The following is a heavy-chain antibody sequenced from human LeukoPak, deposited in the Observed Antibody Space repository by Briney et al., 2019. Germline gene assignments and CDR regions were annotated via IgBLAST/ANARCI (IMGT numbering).Heavy chain of an antibody. V-gene: IGHV3-21*04. Sequence: PGGSLRLSCAASGFTFSSYTMNWVRQAPGKGLEWVSSISSSSSYIYYAESVKGRFTMSRDNAKNSLYLQMNSLRAEDTALYYCARPQRGYEDAFDIWGQGTMVTVSS. D-gene: IGHD6-13*01. CDR2: ISSSSSYI. CDR1: GFTFSSYT. J-gene: IGHJ3*02. CDR3: ARPQRGYEDAFDI.